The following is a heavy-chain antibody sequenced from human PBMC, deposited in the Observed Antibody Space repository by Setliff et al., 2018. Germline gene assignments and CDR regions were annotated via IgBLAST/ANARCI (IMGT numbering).Heavy chain of an antibody. CDR2: IIPIFGTA. CDR1: GGTFSSYA. J-gene: IGHJ4*02. V-gene: IGHV1-69*13. CDR3: ARGATIGYYFDY. Sequence: ASVKVSCKASGGTFSSYAISWVRQAPGQGLEWMGGIIPIFGTANYAQKFQGRVTITADESTSTAYMELSSLRSEDTAVYYCARGATIGYYFDYWGQGTLVTGSS. D-gene: IGHD1-26*01.